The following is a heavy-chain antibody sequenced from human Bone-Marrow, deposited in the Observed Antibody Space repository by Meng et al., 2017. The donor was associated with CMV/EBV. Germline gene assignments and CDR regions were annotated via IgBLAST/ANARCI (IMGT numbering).Heavy chain of an antibody. J-gene: IGHJ6*02. CDR3: ARCGNIVVMPAAIEYYYHYGLDV. CDR2: ISSSSSYI. V-gene: IGHV3-21*01. Sequence: GESLKISCAASGFTFNTYTMNWVRQAPGKGLEWVSSISSSSSYIYYADSLKGRFTISRDNANNSLYLQINSLRAEDTAVYYCARCGNIVVMPAAIEYYYHYGLDVWGQGTTVTVSS. CDR1: GFTFNTYT. D-gene: IGHD2-2*01.